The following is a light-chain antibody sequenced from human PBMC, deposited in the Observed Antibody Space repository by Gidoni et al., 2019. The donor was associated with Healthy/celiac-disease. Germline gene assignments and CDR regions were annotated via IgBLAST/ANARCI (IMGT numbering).Light chain of an antibody. CDR1: HSLLHSNGYKY. CDR3: MQALQTAIT. V-gene: IGKV2-28*01. Sequence: DIVMTQSPLSLPVTPGEPASISCRSSHSLLHSNGYKYLDWYLQKPGQSPQLLIYLGSNRASGVPDRFSGSGSGTDFTLKISRVEAEDVGVYYCMQALQTAITFGQGTRLEIK. J-gene: IGKJ5*01. CDR2: LGS.